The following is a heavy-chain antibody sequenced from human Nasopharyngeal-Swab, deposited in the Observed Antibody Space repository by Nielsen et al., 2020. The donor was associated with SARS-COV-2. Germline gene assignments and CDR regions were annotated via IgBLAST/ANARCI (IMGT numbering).Heavy chain of an antibody. J-gene: IGHJ6*02. CDR1: GGTFSSYA. V-gene: IGHV1-69*13. CDR2: IIPIFGTA. D-gene: IGHD6-13*01. Sequence: SVKVSCKASGGTFSSYAISWVRQAPGQGLEWMGGIIPIFGTANYAQKFQGRVTITADESTSTAYMELSSLRSEDTAVYYCASRDKGSWYLVATYGMDVWGQGTTVTVSS. CDR3: ASRDKGSWYLVATYGMDV.